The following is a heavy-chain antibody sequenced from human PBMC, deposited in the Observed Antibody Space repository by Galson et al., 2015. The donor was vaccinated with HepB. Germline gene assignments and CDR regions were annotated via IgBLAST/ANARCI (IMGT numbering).Heavy chain of an antibody. CDR1: GGSVSGSDW. CDR3: SSSGGSGWYWSGWLDP. Sequence: ETLSLTCGVPGGSVSGSDWWSWVRQPPGKGLEWIGEVYHTGSTNYNPSLKSRVSISVDKSKNQFSLRLNSVTAADTAVYYCSSSGGSGWYWSGWLDPWGQGTLVTVSS. CDR2: VYHTGST. J-gene: IGHJ5*02. D-gene: IGHD6-19*01. V-gene: IGHV4-4*02.